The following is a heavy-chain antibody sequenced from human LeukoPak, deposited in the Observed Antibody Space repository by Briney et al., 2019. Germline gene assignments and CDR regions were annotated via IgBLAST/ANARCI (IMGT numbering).Heavy chain of an antibody. J-gene: IGHJ4*02. CDR1: GFTFSSYG. D-gene: IGHD3-22*01. Sequence: QAGGSLRLSCAASGFTFSSYGMHWVRQAPGRGLEWVAFTRYDGSNKYYADSVKGRFTISRDNSKNTLYLQMNRLRAEDTAVYYCAKASYYYDSSGTFDYWGQGTLVTVSS. CDR3: AKASYYYDSSGTFDY. CDR2: TRYDGSNK. V-gene: IGHV3-30*02.